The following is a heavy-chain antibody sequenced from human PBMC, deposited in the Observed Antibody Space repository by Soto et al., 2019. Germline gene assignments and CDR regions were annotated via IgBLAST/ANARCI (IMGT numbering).Heavy chain of an antibody. D-gene: IGHD3-10*01. CDR1: GGSFSSYT. Sequence: QVPLVQSGAEVKNTGSSVKVSCKASGGSFSSYTISWVRQAPGQGLEWMGRIVPMVGRTIYAQKFQGRVAISADKSTTTAYMDLSNLASEDTAMYYCALDSGSDVFDIWGQGTLVTVSS. J-gene: IGHJ3*02. V-gene: IGHV1-69*02. CDR2: IVPMVGRT. CDR3: ALDSGSDVFDI.